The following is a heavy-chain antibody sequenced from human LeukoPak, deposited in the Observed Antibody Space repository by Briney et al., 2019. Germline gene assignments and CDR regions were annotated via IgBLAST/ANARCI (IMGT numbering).Heavy chain of an antibody. CDR1: GGSISSSSYY. Sequence: SETLSLTCTVSGGSISSSSYYWGWIRQPPGKGLEWIGSIYYSGSTYYNPSLKSRVTISVDTSKNQFSLKLSSVTAADTAVYYCVRRYSSSWYSFTWFDPWGQGTLVTVSS. CDR2: IYYSGST. D-gene: IGHD6-13*01. J-gene: IGHJ5*02. V-gene: IGHV4-39*01. CDR3: VRRYSSSWYSFTWFDP.